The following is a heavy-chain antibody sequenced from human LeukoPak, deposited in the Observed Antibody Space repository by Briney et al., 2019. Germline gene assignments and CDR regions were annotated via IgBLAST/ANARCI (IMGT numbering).Heavy chain of an antibody. CDR3: ARHSGYSGYDFDY. V-gene: IGHV4-39*01. D-gene: IGHD5-12*01. CDR2: IYYSGST. Sequence: SETLSLTCTVSGVSISSSSYYWGWIRQPPGKGLEWIGSIYYSGSTYYNPSLKSRVTISVDTSKNQFSLKLSSVTAADTAVYYCARHSGYSGYDFDYWGQGTLVTVSS. J-gene: IGHJ4*02. CDR1: GVSISSSSYY.